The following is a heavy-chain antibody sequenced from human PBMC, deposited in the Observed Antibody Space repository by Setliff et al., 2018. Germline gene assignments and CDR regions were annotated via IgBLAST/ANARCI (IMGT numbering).Heavy chain of an antibody. J-gene: IGHJ4*02. D-gene: IGHD5-18*01. V-gene: IGHV1-8*02. CDR2: MNPNSGNT. CDR3: ARRAGSVGIQLPDY. CDR1: GYTFTSYD. Sequence: GASVKVSCKASGYTFTSYDINWVRQATGQGLEWMGWMNPNSGNTGYAQKFQGRVTMTRNTSISTAYMELSSLRSEDTAVYYCARRAGSVGIQLPDYWGQGTLVTVSS.